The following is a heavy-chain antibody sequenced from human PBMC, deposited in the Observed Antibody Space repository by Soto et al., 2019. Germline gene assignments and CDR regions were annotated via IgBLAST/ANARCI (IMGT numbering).Heavy chain of an antibody. CDR1: GYTFTGYT. Sequence: GASVKVSCKASGYTFTGYTVTWVRQAPGQGLEWVGRVIPILGASNFAQKFQGRVTISADKSADTAYMVLTGLTSEDTAVYYCARSRGSYYTNFDSWGQGTLVTAPQ. CDR2: VIPILGAS. CDR3: ARSRGSYYTNFDS. J-gene: IGHJ4*02. D-gene: IGHD3-10*01. V-gene: IGHV1-69*08.